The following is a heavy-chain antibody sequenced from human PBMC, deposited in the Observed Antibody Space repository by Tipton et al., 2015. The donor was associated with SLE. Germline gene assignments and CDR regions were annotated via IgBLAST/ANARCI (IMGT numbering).Heavy chain of an antibody. CDR1: GGSISSSSYY. Sequence: LRLSCTVSGGSISSSSYYWGWIRQPPGKGLEWIGSIYYSGSTYYNPSLKSRVTISVDTSKNQFSLKLSSVTAADTAVYYCARVGNTGAFDIWGQGTMVTVSS. J-gene: IGHJ3*02. CDR3: ARVGNTGAFDI. D-gene: IGHD7-27*01. V-gene: IGHV4-39*07. CDR2: IYYSGST.